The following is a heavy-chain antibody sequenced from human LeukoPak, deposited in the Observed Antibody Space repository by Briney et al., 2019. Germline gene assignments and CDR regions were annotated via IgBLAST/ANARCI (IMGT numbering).Heavy chain of an antibody. Sequence: GESLKISCKGSGYSFTSYWIAWVRQMPGKGLEWMGIIYPGDSDTKYSPSFQGQVSISADKSIGTAYLQWSSLKASDTAMYYCARPFSGIYSDHWGQGTLVTVSS. CDR1: GYSFTSYW. D-gene: IGHD1-26*01. CDR2: IYPGDSDT. J-gene: IGHJ1*01. CDR3: ARPFSGIYSDH. V-gene: IGHV5-51*01.